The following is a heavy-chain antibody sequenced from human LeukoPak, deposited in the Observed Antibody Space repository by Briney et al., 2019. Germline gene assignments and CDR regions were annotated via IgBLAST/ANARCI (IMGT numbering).Heavy chain of an antibody. D-gene: IGHD3-10*01. CDR2: ICYSGST. CDR1: VGSISSGGYY. CDR3: ARAYPLAPRFGEPYNWFDP. J-gene: IGHJ5*02. V-gene: IGHV4-31*03. Sequence: SETLSLTCTVSVGSISSGGYYWSWIRQHPGKGLEWIGYICYSGSTYYNPSLKSRVTISVDTSKNQFSLKLSSVTAADTAVYYCARAYPLAPRFGEPYNWFDPWGQGTLVTVSS.